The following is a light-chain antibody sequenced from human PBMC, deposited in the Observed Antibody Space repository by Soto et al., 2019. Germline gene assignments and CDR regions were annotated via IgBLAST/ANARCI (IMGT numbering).Light chain of an antibody. V-gene: IGKV3-15*01. CDR3: QQYNNWPPFT. CDR2: GAS. Sequence: EIVLTQSPATLSVSPGERATLSCRASQSVSSNLAWYQQKPGQTPRLLIYGASIRATGIQARFSGSWSGTEFTLTISSLQSEDFAVYYCQQYNNWPPFTFGPGTRVDIK. J-gene: IGKJ3*01. CDR1: QSVSSN.